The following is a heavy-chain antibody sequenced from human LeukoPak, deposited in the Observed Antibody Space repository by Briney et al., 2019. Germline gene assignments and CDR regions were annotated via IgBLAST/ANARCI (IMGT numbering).Heavy chain of an antibody. Sequence: GTLRLSCAASGFTFSSYGMSWVRQAPGKGLEWVSAISGSGGSTYYADSVKGRFTISRDNSKNPLYLQMNSLRAEDTAVYYCARVGNDSSGYYLYYYYYMDVWGKGTTVTVSS. D-gene: IGHD3-22*01. CDR1: GFTFSSYG. CDR2: ISGSGGST. J-gene: IGHJ6*03. V-gene: IGHV3-23*01. CDR3: ARVGNDSSGYYLYYYYYMDV.